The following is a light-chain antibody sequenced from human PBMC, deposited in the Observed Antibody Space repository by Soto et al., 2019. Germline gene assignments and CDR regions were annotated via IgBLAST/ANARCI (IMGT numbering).Light chain of an antibody. CDR1: QSISSY. CDR2: AAS. CDR3: QQSYSTPYT. Sequence: DIQMTQSPSSLSASVGDRVTITCRASQSISSYLNWYQQNPGKAAKLLIYAASSLQSGVPSRFSGSGSRTDFTLTISSLQPEDFATYYCQQSYSTPYTFGRGTELEIK. J-gene: IGKJ2*01. V-gene: IGKV1-39*01.